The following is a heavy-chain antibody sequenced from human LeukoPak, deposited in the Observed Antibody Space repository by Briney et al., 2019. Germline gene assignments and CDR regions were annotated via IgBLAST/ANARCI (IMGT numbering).Heavy chain of an antibody. CDR3: ARMYYYGSGSDY. D-gene: IGHD3-10*01. CDR1: GGSISSYY. J-gene: IGHJ4*02. V-gene: IGHV4-59*01. CDR2: IYYSGST. Sequence: PSETLSLTCTVSGGSISSYYWSWIRQPPGKGLEWIGYIYYSGSTNYNPSLKSRVTISVDTSKNQFSLKLSSVTAADTAVYYCARMYYYGSGSDYWGQGTLVTLSS.